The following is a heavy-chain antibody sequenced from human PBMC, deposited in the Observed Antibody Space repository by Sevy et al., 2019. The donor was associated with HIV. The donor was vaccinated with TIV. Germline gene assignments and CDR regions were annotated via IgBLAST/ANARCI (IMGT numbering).Heavy chain of an antibody. V-gene: IGHV3-30-3*01. J-gene: IGHJ4*02. D-gene: IGHD7-27*01. CDR3: ARDQLGSIDY. CDR1: GLTFSTYA. Sequence: GGSLRLSCAVSGLTFSTYAMHWVRQAPGKGLECVAIVSSDGSKINYADSVKGRFTISRDNSRNTLYLQMNSLRTEDTALYYCARDQLGSIDYWGQGTLVTVSS. CDR2: VSSDGSKI.